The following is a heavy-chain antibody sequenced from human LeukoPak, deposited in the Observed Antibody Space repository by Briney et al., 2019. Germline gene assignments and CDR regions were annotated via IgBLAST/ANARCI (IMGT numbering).Heavy chain of an antibody. CDR3: ARCHGGPTVLYDAFDI. CDR1: GFIFSNYG. J-gene: IGHJ3*02. Sequence: PGGSLRLSCAASGFIFSNYGIHWVRQAPGKGLEWVALIRYDGSYKYYTDSVKGRFTISRDNSKNMVYLQMNSLRTEDTAVYYCARCHGGPTVLYDAFDIWGQGTMVTVSS. D-gene: IGHD1-26*01. CDR2: IRYDGSYK. V-gene: IGHV3-30*02.